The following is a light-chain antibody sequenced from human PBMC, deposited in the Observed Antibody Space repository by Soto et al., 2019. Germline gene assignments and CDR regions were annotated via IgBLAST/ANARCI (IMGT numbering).Light chain of an antibody. V-gene: IGKV3-20*01. Sequence: EIVLTQSPGTLSLSPGERATLSCRASQSVSSSYLAWYQQKPGQAPRLLIYGASSRATGIPDRFSGSGSGTDFTLTISRLEAEDLAVYYCQQYGSSPFTFGHGTKVDIK. CDR2: GAS. CDR1: QSVSSSY. CDR3: QQYGSSPFT. J-gene: IGKJ3*01.